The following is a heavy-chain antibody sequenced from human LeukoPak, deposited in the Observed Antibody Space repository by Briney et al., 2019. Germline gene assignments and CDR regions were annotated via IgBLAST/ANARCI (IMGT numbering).Heavy chain of an antibody. CDR2: IYPGDSDT. CDR1: GYSFTSYW. Sequence: KCGESLKISCKGSGYSFTSYWIGWVRQMPGKGLEWMGIIYPGDSDTRYSPSFQGQVTISADKSISTAYLQWSSLKASDTAMYYCARRAHGSGPIKGYFDYWGQGTLVTVSS. CDR3: ARRAHGSGPIKGYFDY. J-gene: IGHJ4*02. V-gene: IGHV5-51*01. D-gene: IGHD3-10*01.